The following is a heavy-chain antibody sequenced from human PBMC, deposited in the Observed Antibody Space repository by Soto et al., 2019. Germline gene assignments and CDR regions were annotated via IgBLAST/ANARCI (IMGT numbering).Heavy chain of an antibody. CDR2: ISANTGDT. CDR1: GYSFSTNG. J-gene: IGHJ5*02. CDR3: ATDKGDFTFGP. Sequence: QVQLAQSGAEVKKPGASVTVSCKASGYSFSTNGVSWVRQAPGQDLEWMGWISANTGDTLYAEKFEDRITLTADTPTTTAYMELRSLRPDDTATYFCATDKGDFTFGPWGQGTLITVSS. D-gene: IGHD3-3*01. V-gene: IGHV1-18*04.